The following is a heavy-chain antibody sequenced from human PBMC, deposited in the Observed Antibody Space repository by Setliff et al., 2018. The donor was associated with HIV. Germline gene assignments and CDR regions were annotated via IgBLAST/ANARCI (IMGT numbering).Heavy chain of an antibody. V-gene: IGHV4-61*09. J-gene: IGHJ4*02. Sequence: LSLTCTVSGASFIRSRYYWSWIRQPAGKGLEWIGHVYTTGSAGYNPSLESRVTILEALSKNQFSLNLDSVTAADTAVYFCARALAGGSGWNYFDLWGPGTLVTVSS. CDR1: GASFIRSRYY. CDR2: VYTTGSA. CDR3: ARALAGGSGWNYFDL. D-gene: IGHD6-19*01.